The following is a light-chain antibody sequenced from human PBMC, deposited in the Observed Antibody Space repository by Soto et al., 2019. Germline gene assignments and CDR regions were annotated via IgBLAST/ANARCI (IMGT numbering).Light chain of an antibody. V-gene: IGKV1-39*01. Sequence: DIQMTQSPSSLSASVGDRVTITCRASQSISTSLNWYQQRPGKAPKFLIYAASTVQSGVPSRFSGSGSGTDFTLTISSLQPEDFATYYCQQSYSIPYTFGQGTKLEIK. CDR2: AAS. J-gene: IGKJ2*01. CDR1: QSISTS. CDR3: QQSYSIPYT.